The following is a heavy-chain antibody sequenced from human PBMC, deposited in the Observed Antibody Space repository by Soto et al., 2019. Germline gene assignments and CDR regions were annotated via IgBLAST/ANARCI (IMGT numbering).Heavy chain of an antibody. CDR3: ARPRSGYYYLDAFDI. CDR1: GYSFTSYW. J-gene: IGHJ3*02. D-gene: IGHD3-22*01. V-gene: IGHV5-10-1*01. Sequence: GASLKISCKGSGYSFTSYWISWVRQMPGKGLEWMGRIDPSDSYTNYSPSFQGHVTISADKSISTAYLQWSSLKASDTAMYYCARPRSGYYYLDAFDIWGQGTMVTVSS. CDR2: IDPSDSYT.